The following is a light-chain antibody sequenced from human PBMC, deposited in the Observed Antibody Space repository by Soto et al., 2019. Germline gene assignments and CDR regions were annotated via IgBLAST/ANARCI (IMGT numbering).Light chain of an antibody. V-gene: IGKV1-39*01. CDR3: QQSYSTPWT. CDR2: AAS. Sequence: DIQMTQSPYSLSASVGDRVTISCRANQSIADSLNWYQQKPGKAPSLLIYAASKLQSGVPSRFSGSGSGTDFILSISSLKLEDFATYYCQQSYSTPWTFGQGTKVDIK. J-gene: IGKJ1*01. CDR1: QSIADS.